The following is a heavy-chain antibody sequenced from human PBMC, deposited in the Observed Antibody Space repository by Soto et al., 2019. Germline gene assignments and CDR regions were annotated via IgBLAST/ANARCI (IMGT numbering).Heavy chain of an antibody. CDR2: INPASGKT. CDR1: GYTFTDYS. V-gene: IGHV1-3*01. Sequence: ASVKVSCKASGYTFTDYSLQWVRQAPGQRLEWMGWINPASGKTKYSQKFQGRVTITRDTSASTAYMELCSLTSEDTALYYCARDLWLGESFRYYFDYWAQGTLVTVSS. CDR3: ARDLWLGESFRYYFDY. D-gene: IGHD3-10*01. J-gene: IGHJ4*01.